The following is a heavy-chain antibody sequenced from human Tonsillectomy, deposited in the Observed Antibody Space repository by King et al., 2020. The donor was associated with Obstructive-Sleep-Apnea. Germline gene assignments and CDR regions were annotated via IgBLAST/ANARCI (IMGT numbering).Heavy chain of an antibody. CDR2: INPSGGST. CDR3: ARVCGEIGSGWLYYFDY. Sequence: QLVQSGAEVKKPGASVKVSCKAAGYTFTSHYMHWVRQAPGQGLEWMGIINPSGGSTSYAQKFQGRVTMTRDTSTSTVYMELSSLRSEDTAVYYCARVCGEIGSGWLYYFDYWGQGTLVTVSS. D-gene: IGHD6-19*01. CDR1: GYTFTSHY. J-gene: IGHJ4*02. V-gene: IGHV1-46*01.